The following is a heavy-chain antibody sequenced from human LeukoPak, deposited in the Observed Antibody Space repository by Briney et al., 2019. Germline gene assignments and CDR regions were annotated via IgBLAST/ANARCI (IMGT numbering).Heavy chain of an antibody. V-gene: IGHV4-31*03. CDR2: IYYSGST. D-gene: IGHD3-10*01. J-gene: IGHJ4*02. CDR3: ARDRDYYGLGSSGYFDY. Sequence: SETLSLTCTVSGGSISSGDDYWSWIRQRPGKGLEWIGYIYYSGSTYYNPSLKSRATISVDTSKNQFSLKLTSVTAADTALYYCARDRDYYGLGSSGYFDYWGQGTLVTVSS. CDR1: GGSISSGDDY.